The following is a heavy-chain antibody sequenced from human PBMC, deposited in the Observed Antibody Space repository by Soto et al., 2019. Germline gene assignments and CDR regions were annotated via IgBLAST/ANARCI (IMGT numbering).Heavy chain of an antibody. CDR1: GGSISNYY. CDR3: ARGVPAAGTDWFYP. V-gene: IGHV4-4*07. D-gene: IGHD6-13*01. CDR2: VSSTGSS. Sequence: KASETLSLTCTVSGGSISNYYWSWIRQPAEKRLEWIGRVSSTGSSYYNPSLKSRVTISVDTSKNQVSLNLTSVTAADTAVYYCARGVPAAGTDWFYPWGQGTLVTVSS. J-gene: IGHJ5*02.